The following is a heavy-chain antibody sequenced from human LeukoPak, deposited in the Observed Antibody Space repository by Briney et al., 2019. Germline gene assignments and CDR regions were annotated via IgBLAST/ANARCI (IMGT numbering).Heavy chain of an antibody. CDR3: ARDSDSSGWYQYFQH. J-gene: IGHJ1*01. CDR2: ISYDVSNK. D-gene: IGHD6-19*01. V-gene: IGHV3-30-3*01. CDR1: GFTFSSYA. Sequence: QTGGSLRLSCAASGFTFSSYAIHWVRQAPGKGLEWVAVISYDVSNKYYADSVKGRFTISRDNSKNTLYLQMNSLRAEDTAVYYCARDSDSSGWYQYFQHWGQGTLVTVSS.